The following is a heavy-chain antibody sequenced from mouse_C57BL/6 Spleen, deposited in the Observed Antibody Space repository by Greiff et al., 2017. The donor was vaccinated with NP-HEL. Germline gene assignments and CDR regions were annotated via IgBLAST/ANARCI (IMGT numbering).Heavy chain of an antibody. CDR1: GYTFTSYW. CDR2: IYPGSGST. CDR3: ARSGGYCYGSYWYFEV. J-gene: IGHJ1*03. V-gene: IGHV1-55*01. D-gene: IGHD1-1*01. Sequence: QVQLQQPGAELVKPGASVKMSCKASGYTFTSYWITWVKQRPGQGLEWIGDIYPGSGSTNYNEKFKSKATLTVDTSSSTAYMQLSSLTSEDSAVYYCARSGGYCYGSYWYFEVWGTGTTVTVSS.